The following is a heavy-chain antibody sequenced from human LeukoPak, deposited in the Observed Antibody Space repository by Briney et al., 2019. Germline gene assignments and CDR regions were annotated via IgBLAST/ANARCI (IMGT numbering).Heavy chain of an antibody. Sequence: GESLKISCKGSGYSFTSYWISWVRQMPGKGLEWMGRIDPSDSYTNYSPSFQGHVTIYADKSISTAYLQWSSLKASDTAMYYCARQGFVVVVAAPDYWGQGTLVTVSS. V-gene: IGHV5-10-1*01. D-gene: IGHD2-15*01. CDR2: IDPSDSYT. J-gene: IGHJ4*02. CDR1: GYSFTSYW. CDR3: ARQGFVVVVAAPDY.